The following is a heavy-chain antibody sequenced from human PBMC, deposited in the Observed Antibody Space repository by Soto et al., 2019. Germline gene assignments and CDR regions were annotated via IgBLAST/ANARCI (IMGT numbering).Heavy chain of an antibody. CDR3: ARHFSVDYFDY. CDR1: GGSISGYY. J-gene: IGHJ4*02. V-gene: IGHV4-39*01. CDR2: IYYSGST. Sequence: SETLSLTCTVSGGSISGYYWSWIRQPPGKGLEWIGRIYYSGSTYYNPSLRSRVDISVDTSKNQFSLKLSSVTAADTAVYYCARHFSVDYFDYWGQGALVTVSS.